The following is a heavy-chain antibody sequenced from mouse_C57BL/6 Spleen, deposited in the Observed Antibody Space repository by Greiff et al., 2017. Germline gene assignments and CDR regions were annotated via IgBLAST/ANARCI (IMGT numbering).Heavy chain of an antibody. Sequence: EVQLQQSGAGLVQPGGSMKLSCAASGFTFSDAWMDWVRQSPEKGLEWVAEIRNKANNHETNYAVSVKGRFTISREDYKSSVYLQMNILRAADTGIYYCNWEDYWGQGTTLTVSA. CDR1: GFTFSDAW. CDR3: NWEDY. V-gene: IGHV6-6*01. J-gene: IGHJ2*01. CDR2: IRNKANNHET.